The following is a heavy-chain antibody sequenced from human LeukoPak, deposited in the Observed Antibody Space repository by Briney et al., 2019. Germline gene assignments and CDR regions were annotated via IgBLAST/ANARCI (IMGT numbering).Heavy chain of an antibody. J-gene: IGHJ4*02. CDR3: ARDQAGGTPLTH. Sequence: ASVKVSCKASGYTFTSYYRHWVRQAPGQGLEWMGIINPSGGSTSYAQKFQGRVTMTRDTSTSTVYMELSSLRSEDTAVYYCARDQAGGTPLTHWGQGTLVTVSS. D-gene: IGHD3-16*01. CDR1: GYTFTSYY. V-gene: IGHV1-46*01. CDR2: INPSGGST.